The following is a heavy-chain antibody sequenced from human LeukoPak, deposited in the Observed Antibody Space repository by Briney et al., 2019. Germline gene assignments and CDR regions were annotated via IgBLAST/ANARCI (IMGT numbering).Heavy chain of an antibody. CDR3: AKALGGIGATTDY. Sequence: AGGTLRLSCAASGFTFKNYGMSWVRQAPGKGLEWVSTISGSGGSTYYADSVKGRFTISRDNSKNTLYLQMNSLRAEDTAVYYCAKALGGIGATTDYWGQGTLVTVSS. CDR2: ISGSGGST. J-gene: IGHJ4*02. CDR1: GFTFKNYG. V-gene: IGHV3-23*01. D-gene: IGHD1-26*01.